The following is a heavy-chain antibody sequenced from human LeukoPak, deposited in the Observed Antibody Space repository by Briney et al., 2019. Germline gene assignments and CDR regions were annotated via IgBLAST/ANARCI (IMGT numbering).Heavy chain of an antibody. CDR1: GFPVSSNY. J-gene: IGHJ4*02. D-gene: IGHD3-3*02. CDR2: IYSGGST. CDR3: ARVGIFGVVKTFDY. Sequence: GGSLRLSCAATGFPVSSNYMSWVRQAPGKGLEWVSVIYSGGSTYYAGSVRGRFTISRDNSKNTLYLQMNSLRAEDTAVYYCARVGIFGVVKTFDYWGQGTLVTVSS. V-gene: IGHV3-53*01.